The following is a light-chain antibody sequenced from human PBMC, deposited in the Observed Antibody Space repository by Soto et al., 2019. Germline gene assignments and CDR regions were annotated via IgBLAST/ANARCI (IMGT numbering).Light chain of an antibody. Sequence: EIVLTQSPGTLSLSPGERATLSCRASQSVRSNYLDWYQQKPGQAPRLLIYGASSRSTDLTGRFSSTRSGTAFNLTISRLEPGDCAVYYGQQYGVSQYTVGQGTKLESK. V-gene: IGKV3-20*01. CDR1: QSVRSNY. J-gene: IGKJ2*01. CDR3: QQYGVSQYT. CDR2: GAS.